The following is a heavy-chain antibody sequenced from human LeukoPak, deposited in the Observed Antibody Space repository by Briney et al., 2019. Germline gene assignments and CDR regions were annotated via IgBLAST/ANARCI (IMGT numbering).Heavy chain of an antibody. CDR2: IYPGDSDT. D-gene: IGHD5-12*01. V-gene: IGHV5-51*01. Sequence: GESLKISCEGSGYRFTSYWIGWVRQMPGKGLEWMGVIYPGDSDTRYSPSFQGQVTISADKSISTAYLQWSSLKASDTAMYYCARGGSGYDFNFDYWGQGTLVTVSS. CDR3: ARGGSGYDFNFDY. J-gene: IGHJ4*02. CDR1: GYRFTSYW.